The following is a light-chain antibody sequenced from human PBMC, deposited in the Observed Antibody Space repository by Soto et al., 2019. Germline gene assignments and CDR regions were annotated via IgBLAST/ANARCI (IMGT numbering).Light chain of an antibody. J-gene: IGLJ1*01. CDR3: SSYAGTNNLYV. CDR2: EVT. CDR1: SSDVGGYDY. V-gene: IGLV2-8*01. Sequence: ALTQPPSASGSRGQSVTISCTGTSSDVGGYDYVSWYQQHPGKAPKLIIYEVTKRPSGVPDRFSGSKSGNTASLAVSGLQAEDEADYYCSSYAGTNNLYVFGTGTKVTVL.